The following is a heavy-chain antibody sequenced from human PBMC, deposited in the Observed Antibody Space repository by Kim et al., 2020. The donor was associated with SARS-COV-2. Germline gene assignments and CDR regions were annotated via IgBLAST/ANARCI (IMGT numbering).Heavy chain of an antibody. CDR3: ARVWSTGEGTDFDY. V-gene: IGHV1-18*01. Sequence: AQKLQGRVTMTTDTSTSTAYMELRSLRSDDTAVYYCARVWSTGEGTDFDYWGQGTLVTVSS. D-gene: IGHD1-1*01. J-gene: IGHJ4*02.